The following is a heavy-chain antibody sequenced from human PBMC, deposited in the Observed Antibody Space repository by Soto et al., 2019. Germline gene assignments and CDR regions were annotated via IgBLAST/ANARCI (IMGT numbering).Heavy chain of an antibody. CDR1: GFTFSSYS. J-gene: IGHJ5*02. CDR3: AREEXGYCSSTSCYTARWFDP. Sequence: GGSLRLSCAASGFTFSSYSMNWVRQAPGKGLERVSSISSSSSYIYYADSVKGRFTISRDNAKNSLYLQMNSLRAEDTAVYYCAREEXGYCSSTSCYTARWFDPWGPGTLVTVSS. V-gene: IGHV3-21*01. D-gene: IGHD2-2*02. CDR2: ISSSSSYI.